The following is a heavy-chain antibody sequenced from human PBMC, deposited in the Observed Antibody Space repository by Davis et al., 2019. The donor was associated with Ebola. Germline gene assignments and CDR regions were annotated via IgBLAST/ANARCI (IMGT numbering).Heavy chain of an antibody. J-gene: IGHJ4*02. CDR1: GFTFSSYS. CDR2: ISSSSSYI. CDR3: ARVLDSYYYGSGNYFDY. V-gene: IGHV3-21*01. Sequence: GESLKIPCAASGFTFSSYSMNWVRQAPGKGLEWVSSISSSSSYIYYADSVKCRFTISRDNAKNSLYLKMNSLRAGDTAVYYCARVLDSYYYGSGNYFDYWGQGTLVTVSS. D-gene: IGHD3-10*01.